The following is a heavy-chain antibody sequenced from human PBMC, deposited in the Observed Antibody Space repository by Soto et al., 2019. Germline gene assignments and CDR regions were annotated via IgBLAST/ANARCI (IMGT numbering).Heavy chain of an antibody. CDR3: ASWWTTARQDY. Sequence: QVQLLQSGAEVKKPGASVKVSCKTSGYTFTRNYMHWVRQAPGQGLEWMGIINPSGGSTSYAQKFQGRVTMARDTCTSTVYMELSSLRSEETAVYYCASWWTTARQDYWGQGPLVTVSS. CDR1: GYTFTRNY. J-gene: IGHJ4*02. D-gene: IGHD4-17*01. CDR2: INPSGGST. V-gene: IGHV1-46*01.